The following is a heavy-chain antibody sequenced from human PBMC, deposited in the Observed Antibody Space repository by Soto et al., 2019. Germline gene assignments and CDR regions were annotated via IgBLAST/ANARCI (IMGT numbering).Heavy chain of an antibody. CDR2: ISSSASYM. Sequence: PGGSLRLSCATSGLTFSRCDMNWVRQAPGKGLEWVSFISSSASYMYYADSVKGRFTISRDNSKKSLYLQMNSLRADDTAVYYCARECVDTVTSITIPFDYWGQGALVTVSS. J-gene: IGHJ4*02. CDR3: ARECVDTVTSITIPFDY. V-gene: IGHV3-21*01. CDR1: GLTFSRCD. D-gene: IGHD5-12*01.